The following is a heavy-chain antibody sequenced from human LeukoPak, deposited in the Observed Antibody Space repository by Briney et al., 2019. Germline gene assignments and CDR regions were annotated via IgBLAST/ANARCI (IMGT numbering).Heavy chain of an antibody. D-gene: IGHD6-6*01. CDR2: IFHSGST. Sequence: SETLSLTCAVSSGSIFSNNWWSWVRQPPGKGLEWIGQIFHSGSTSYNPSLKSRVTISVDTSKNQFSLKLSSVTAADMAVYYCASRRAYSSSIGENWGQGTLVTVSS. V-gene: IGHV4-4*02. CDR3: ASRRAYSSSIGEN. J-gene: IGHJ4*02. CDR1: SGSIFSNNW.